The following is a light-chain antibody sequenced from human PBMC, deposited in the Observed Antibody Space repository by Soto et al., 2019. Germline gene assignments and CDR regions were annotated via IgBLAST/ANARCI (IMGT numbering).Light chain of an antibody. V-gene: IGKV3-20*01. CDR3: QQYGSSPPVT. Sequence: IVLAASPGTLSLSSGERATLSCRASQSVSSSYLAWYQQKPGQAPRLLIYGASSRATGIPDRFSGSGSGTDFTLTISRLEPEDFAVYYCQQYGSSPPVTFGQGTRLEIK. CDR2: GAS. J-gene: IGKJ5*01. CDR1: QSVSSSY.